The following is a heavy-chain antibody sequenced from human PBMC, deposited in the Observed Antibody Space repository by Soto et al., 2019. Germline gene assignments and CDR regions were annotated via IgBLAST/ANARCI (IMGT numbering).Heavy chain of an antibody. CDR1: GFTFSNYG. V-gene: IGHV3-30*18. Sequence: QVQLVESGGGVVQPGTSLRLSCAASGFTFSNYGMHWVRQAPGKGLDCVASISSDGNNKYYADSVKGRFTISRDNSKNTLNLEMNSLRVEDTAVYYCAKVVEQQLVRCGLDCWGQGTLVTVSS. CDR2: ISSDGNNK. D-gene: IGHD6-13*01. CDR3: AKVVEQQLVRCGLDC. J-gene: IGHJ4*02.